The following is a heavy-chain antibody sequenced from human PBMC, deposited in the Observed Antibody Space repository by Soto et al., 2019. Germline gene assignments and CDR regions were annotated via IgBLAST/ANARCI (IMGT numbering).Heavy chain of an antibody. Sequence: QVQLVESGGGVVQPGRSLRLSCAASGFTLSSYGMHWVRQAPGKGLEWVAVIWYDGDKKYYADSVKVRFTISRDESKNTVYLHMSSLRGEDTGVYYCARGSARSECVVVVPAIDFYSFDTWGQGTLVSVSS. J-gene: IGHJ4*02. D-gene: IGHD2-15*01. CDR2: IWYDGDKK. CDR3: ARGSARSECVVVVPAIDFYSFDT. V-gene: IGHV3-33*01. CDR1: GFTLSSYG.